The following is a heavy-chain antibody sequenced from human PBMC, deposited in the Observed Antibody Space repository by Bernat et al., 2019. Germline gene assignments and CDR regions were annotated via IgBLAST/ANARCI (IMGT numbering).Heavy chain of an antibody. D-gene: IGHD1-1*01. CDR1: GETFSGYY. CDR3: ARRTENVPPEY. CDR2: INQSGTT. V-gene: IGHV4-34*01. Sequence: QVQLQQWGAGLLKPSETLSLTCAVYGETFSGYYWTWIRQPPGKGLEWIGRINQSGTTYINPSLKSRVTLSLDASKNQFSLKMTSMTAADAAVYYCARRTENVPPEYWSQGTLVTVSS. J-gene: IGHJ4*02.